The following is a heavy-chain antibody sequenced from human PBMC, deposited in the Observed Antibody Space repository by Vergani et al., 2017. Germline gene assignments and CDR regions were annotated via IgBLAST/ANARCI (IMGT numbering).Heavy chain of an antibody. D-gene: IGHD6-13*01. Sequence: QVQLVESGGGVVQPGRSLRLSCAASGFTFSSYGMHWVRQAPGKGLEWVAVISYDGSNKYYADSVKGRFTIYRDNSKNTLYLQMNSLRAEDTAVYYCAKDFYSSSWYISPLDYWGQGTLVTVS. V-gene: IGHV3-30*18. CDR3: AKDFYSSSWYISPLDY. J-gene: IGHJ4*02. CDR2: ISYDGSNK. CDR1: GFTFSSYG.